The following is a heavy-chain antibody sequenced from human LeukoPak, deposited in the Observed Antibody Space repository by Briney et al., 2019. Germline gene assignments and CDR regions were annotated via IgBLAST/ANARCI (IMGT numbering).Heavy chain of an antibody. CDR1: GWRFKRYW. D-gene: IGHD3-3*01. V-gene: IGHV5-51*01. J-gene: IGHJ5*02. CDR2: NYPGDADT. Sequence: GGALEISLKGSGWRFKRYWMGWVRPVPGKGLEWMGINYPGDADTRYSPSFEGQVTISADKYNSTAYLQRSSLKASDTAMYYCARGDYDFWSGYRNWFDPWGQGTLVTVSS. CDR3: ARGDYDFWSGYRNWFDP.